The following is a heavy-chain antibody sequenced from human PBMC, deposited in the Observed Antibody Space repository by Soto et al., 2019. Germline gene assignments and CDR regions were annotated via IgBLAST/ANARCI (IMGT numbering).Heavy chain of an antibody. Sequence: KSSETLSLTCTVSGGSISSYYWSWIRQPPGKGLEWIGYIYYSGSTNYNPSLKSRVTISVDTSKNQFSLKLSSVTAADTAVYYCASYDYYDSSGLDYWGQGTLVTVS. D-gene: IGHD3-22*01. CDR1: GGSISSYY. CDR3: ASYDYYDSSGLDY. V-gene: IGHV4-59*01. J-gene: IGHJ4*02. CDR2: IYYSGST.